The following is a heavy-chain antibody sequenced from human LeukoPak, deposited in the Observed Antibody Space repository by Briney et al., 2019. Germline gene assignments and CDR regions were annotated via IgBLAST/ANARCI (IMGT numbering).Heavy chain of an antibody. J-gene: IGHJ4*02. V-gene: IGHV3-21*01. D-gene: IGHD2-2*01. CDR2: ISSSSSYI. CDR1: GFTFSTYG. Sequence: GGSLRLSCAASGFTFSTYGMNWVRQAPGKGLEWVSSISSSSSYIYYADSVKGRFTISRDNAKSSLYLQLNSLRAEDTAVYYCARVGCSSTSCYDFDYWGQGTLVTVSS. CDR3: ARVGCSSTSCYDFDY.